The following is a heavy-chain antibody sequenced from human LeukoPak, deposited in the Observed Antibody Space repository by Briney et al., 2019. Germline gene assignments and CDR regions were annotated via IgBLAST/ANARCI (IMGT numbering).Heavy chain of an antibody. D-gene: IGHD3-22*01. CDR2: ISYDGSNK. CDR3: AREEPDSNSFDY. CDR1: GFTFSSYA. Sequence: GRSLRLSCAASGFTFSSYAMHWVRQAPGKGLEWVAVISYDGSNKYYADSVKGRFTISRDNSKNTLYLQMNSLRAEDTAVYYCAREEPDSNSFDYWGQGTLVTVSS. V-gene: IGHV3-30*04. J-gene: IGHJ4*02.